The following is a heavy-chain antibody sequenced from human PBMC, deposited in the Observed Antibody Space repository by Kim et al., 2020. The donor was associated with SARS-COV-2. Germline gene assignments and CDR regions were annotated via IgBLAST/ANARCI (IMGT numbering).Heavy chain of an antibody. J-gene: IGHJ4*02. Sequence: HNPPSKGRVTISVDTSKNQFSLKLTSVTAADTAVYYCARADSNGYYLDYWGQGTLVTVSS. D-gene: IGHD3-22*01. CDR3: ARADSNGYYLDY. V-gene: IGHV4-31*02.